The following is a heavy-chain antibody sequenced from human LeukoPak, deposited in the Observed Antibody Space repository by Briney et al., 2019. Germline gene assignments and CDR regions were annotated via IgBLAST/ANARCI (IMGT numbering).Heavy chain of an antibody. D-gene: IGHD5-24*01. CDR1: GGSISSGGYY. CDR2: IYYSGST. CDR3: ARDRGRDGYNWEFDY. J-gene: IGHJ4*02. Sequence: SETLSPTCTVSGGSISSGGYYWSWIRQHPGKGLEWIGYIYYSGSTYYNPSLKSRVTISVDTSKNQFSLKLSSVTAADTAVYYCARDRGRDGYNWEFDYWGQGTLVTVSS. V-gene: IGHV4-31*03.